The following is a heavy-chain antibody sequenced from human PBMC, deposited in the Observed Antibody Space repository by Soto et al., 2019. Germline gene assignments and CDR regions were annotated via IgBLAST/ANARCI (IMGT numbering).Heavy chain of an antibody. J-gene: IGHJ3*01. CDR1: GFTFDDYT. CDR3: AKDRAPYDFWSGYHGL. Sequence: GESLRLSCAASGFTFDDYTMHWVRQAPGKGLEWVSLISWDGGSTYYADSVKGRFTISRDNSKNSLYLQMNSLRTEDTALYYCAKDRAPYDFWSGYHGLLGQGTMVTVSS. V-gene: IGHV3-43*01. D-gene: IGHD3-3*01. CDR2: ISWDGGST.